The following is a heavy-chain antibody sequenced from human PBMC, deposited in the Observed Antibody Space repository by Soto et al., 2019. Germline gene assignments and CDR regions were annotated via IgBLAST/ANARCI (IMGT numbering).Heavy chain of an antibody. CDR2: MYYTGAT. D-gene: IGHD6-25*01. V-gene: IGHV4-4*02. CDR1: SGSISSGNW. CDR3: ARVFTSGSGWMYYFDF. Sequence: QVQLQESGPGLVESSGTLSLTCEVSSGSISSGNWWSWVRQPPGKGLEWIGEMYYTGATNYNPSLKFRVTMTIDKSEDPVSLTLRSATAENTAVYYCARVFTSGSGWMYYFDFWGQGILVSVSS. J-gene: IGHJ4*02.